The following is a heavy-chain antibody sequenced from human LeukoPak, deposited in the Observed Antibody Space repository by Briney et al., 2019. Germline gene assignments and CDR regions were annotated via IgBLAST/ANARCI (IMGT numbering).Heavy chain of an antibody. Sequence: GSLRLSCAASGFTFSSYAMSWVRQAPGKGLEWIGEINHSGSTNYNPSLKSRVTISVDTSKNQFSLKLSSVTAADTAVYYCARGQNSEVDYWGQGTLVTVSS. V-gene: IGHV4-34*01. CDR3: ARGQNSEVDY. CDR1: GFTFSSYA. J-gene: IGHJ4*02. D-gene: IGHD4-23*01. CDR2: INHSGST.